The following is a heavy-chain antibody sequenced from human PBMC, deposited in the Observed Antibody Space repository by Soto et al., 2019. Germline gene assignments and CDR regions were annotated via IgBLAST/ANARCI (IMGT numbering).Heavy chain of an antibody. Sequence: KPGGSLRLSCAASGFTFSSYSMNWVRQAPGKGLVWVSSISSSSSYIYYADSVKGRFTISRDNAKNSLYLQMNSLRAEDTAVYYCARLQVVVPAAIDYWGQGTLVTVSS. CDR2: ISSSSSYI. CDR1: GFTFSSYS. V-gene: IGHV3-21*01. CDR3: ARLQVVVPAAIDY. D-gene: IGHD2-2*01. J-gene: IGHJ4*02.